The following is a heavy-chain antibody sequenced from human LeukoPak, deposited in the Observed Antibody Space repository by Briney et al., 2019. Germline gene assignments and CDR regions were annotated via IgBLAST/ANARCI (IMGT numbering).Heavy chain of an antibody. D-gene: IGHD6-19*01. V-gene: IGHV3-23*01. Sequence: GGSLRLSCAASGFTFSSHAMNWVRQALGKGLEWVSSLSESGETTDYADSVKGRFTISRDNSNNTLYLQMNSLRAEDTAVYYCAKQWLVGNWGQGTLVTVSS. J-gene: IGHJ4*02. CDR3: AKQWLVGN. CDR2: LSESGETT. CDR1: GFTFSSHA.